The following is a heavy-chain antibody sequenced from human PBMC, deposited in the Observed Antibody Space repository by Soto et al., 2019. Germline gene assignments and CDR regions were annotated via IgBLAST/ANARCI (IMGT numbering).Heavy chain of an antibody. CDR1: GLTFSTSW. J-gene: IGHJ4*02. Sequence: LRLSCAASGLTFSTSWMGLVRQAPWKGLEWVANIKQDGSKKYYVDSVKGRFTISRDNAKKSLYLQMNSLTAEDTAVYYCARDGGYSGYDFFDYWGRGTLVTVSS. V-gene: IGHV3-7*01. D-gene: IGHD5-12*01. CDR2: IKQDGSKK. CDR3: ARDGGYSGYDFFDY.